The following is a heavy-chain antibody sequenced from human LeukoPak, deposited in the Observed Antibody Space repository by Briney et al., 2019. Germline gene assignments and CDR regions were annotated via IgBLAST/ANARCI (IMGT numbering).Heavy chain of an antibody. D-gene: IGHD1-26*01. V-gene: IGHV4-59*01. CDR2: IYYSGST. Sequence: SETLSLTCTVSSGSISSYYWSWIRQPPGKGLEWIGYIYYSGSTNYNPSLKSRVTISVDTSKNQFSLKLSSVTAADTAVYYCATKIVGATAGYYYYYMDVWGKGTTVTVSS. CDR3: ATKIVGATAGYYYYYMDV. J-gene: IGHJ6*03. CDR1: SGSISSYY.